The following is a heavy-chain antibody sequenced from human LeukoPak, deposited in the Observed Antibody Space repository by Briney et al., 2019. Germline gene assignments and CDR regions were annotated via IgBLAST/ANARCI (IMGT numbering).Heavy chain of an antibody. J-gene: IGHJ4*02. CDR3: ARADTTHPYYFDY. V-gene: IGHV3-21*01. CDR1: GFTFSSYS. CDR2: ISSSSSYI. D-gene: IGHD5-18*01. Sequence: PGGSLRLSCAASGFTFSSYSMNWVRQAPGKGLEWVSSISSSSSYIYHADSVKGRFTISRDNAKNSLYLQVNSLRAEDTAVYYCARADTTHPYYFDYWGQGTLVTVCS.